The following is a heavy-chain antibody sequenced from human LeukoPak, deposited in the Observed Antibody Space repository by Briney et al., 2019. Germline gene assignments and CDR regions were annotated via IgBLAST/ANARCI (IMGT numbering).Heavy chain of an antibody. Sequence: GGSLRLSCAASGFTSSYGMHWVRQAPGKGLEWVAFIRYDGSNKYYADSVKGRFTIFRDNSKNTLYLQMNSLRAEDTAVYYCSKDVRQRLSPAGSDIWGQGTMVTVSS. CDR1: GFTSSYG. CDR3: SKDVRQRLSPAGSDI. D-gene: IGHD6-25*01. J-gene: IGHJ3*02. CDR2: IRYDGSNK. V-gene: IGHV3-30*02.